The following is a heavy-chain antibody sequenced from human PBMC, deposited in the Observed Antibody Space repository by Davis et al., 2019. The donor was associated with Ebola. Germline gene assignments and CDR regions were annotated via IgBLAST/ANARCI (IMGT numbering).Heavy chain of an antibody. J-gene: IGHJ6*04. CDR3: AGGTYCGGDCYSGYSYGMDV. CDR1: GGSISSGGYY. CDR2: IYYSGST. V-gene: IGHV4-31*03. D-gene: IGHD2-21*02. Sequence: SETLSLTCTVSGGSISSGGYYWSWIRQHPGKGLEWIGYIYYSGSTYYNPSLKSRVTISVDTSKNQFSLKLSSVTAADTAVYYCAGGTYCGGDCYSGYSYGMDVWGKGTTVTVSS.